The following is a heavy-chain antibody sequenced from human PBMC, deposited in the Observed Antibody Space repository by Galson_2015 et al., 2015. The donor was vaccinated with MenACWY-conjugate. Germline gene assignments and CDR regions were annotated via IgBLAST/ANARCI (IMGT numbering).Heavy chain of an antibody. V-gene: IGHV3-7*01. J-gene: IGHJ3*01. CDR2: IKHDGSGK. D-gene: IGHD6-19*01. CDR1: GFTFSNSW. Sequence: SLRLSCATSGFTFSNSWMGWVRQAPGKGLEWVANIKHDGSGKFYVDSVKGRFIISRDNAKNSLYLQVDSLRAEDTAVYFCARAKEQWLSKTFDVWGQGTLVTVSS. CDR3: ARAKEQWLSKTFDV.